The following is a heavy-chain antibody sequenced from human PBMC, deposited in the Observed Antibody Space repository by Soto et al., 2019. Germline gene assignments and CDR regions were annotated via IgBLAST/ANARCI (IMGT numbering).Heavy chain of an antibody. CDR3: AREGTVTTPFDY. J-gene: IGHJ4*02. CDR2: INPNSGGT. V-gene: IGHV1-2*02. Sequence: QVQLVQSGAEVKKPGASVKVSCKASGYTFTGYYMHWVRQAPGQGLEWMGWINPNSGGTNYAQKLEGRGTMTTDTSTSTAYMELRSLRSDDTAVYYFAREGTVTTPFDYLGQGTRVTVSA. D-gene: IGHD4-4*01. CDR1: GYTFTGYY.